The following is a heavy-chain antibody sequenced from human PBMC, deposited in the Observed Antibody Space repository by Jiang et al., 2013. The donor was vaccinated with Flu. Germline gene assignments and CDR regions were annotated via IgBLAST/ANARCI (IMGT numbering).Heavy chain of an antibody. V-gene: IGHV4-39*01. D-gene: IGHD2-8*01. J-gene: IGHJ5*02. CDR2: IFYSGVT. CDR3: ARQVENGAAIVLDWLGP. Sequence: GPGLVKPSETLSLTCAVSGGSVTRTTYWWGWIRQPPGKGLEWIGSIFYSGVTYYNPSLKSRVTISIDTSMNQFSLKLRSLTAADTAVYYCARQVENGAAIVLDWLGPWGQGTLVTVSS. CDR1: GGSVTRTTYW.